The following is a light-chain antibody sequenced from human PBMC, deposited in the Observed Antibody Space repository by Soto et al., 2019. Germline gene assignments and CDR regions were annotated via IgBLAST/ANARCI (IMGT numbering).Light chain of an antibody. Sequence: QAVVTQEPSLTVSPGVTVTLTCGSSDGPVTSNHYPYWYQQRPGQVPRTLIYDTTNRQSWAPARFSGSLVGVKAALTLSGAQPEDEADYYCLLAYSGGRVFGGGTQLTVL. CDR1: DGPVTSNHY. CDR3: LLAYSGGRV. V-gene: IGLV7-46*01. J-gene: IGLJ2*01. CDR2: DTT.